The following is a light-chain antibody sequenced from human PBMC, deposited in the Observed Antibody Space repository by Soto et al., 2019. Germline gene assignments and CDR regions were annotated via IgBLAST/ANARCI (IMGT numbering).Light chain of an antibody. J-gene: IGKJ5*01. CDR1: QSVGSSY. CDR3: QQYNTYST. Sequence: EIVLTHSPGTLSLSPLERATLSCRASQSVGSSYLAWYQQKPGQAPRLLIYGASNRATGIPDRFSGSYSGTDFTLTISSLQPEDFATYYCQQYNTYSTFGQGTRLEIK. CDR2: GAS. V-gene: IGKV3-20*01.